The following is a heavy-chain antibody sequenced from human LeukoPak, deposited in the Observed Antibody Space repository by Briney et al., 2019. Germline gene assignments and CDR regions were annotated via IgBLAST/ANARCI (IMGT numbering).Heavy chain of an antibody. Sequence: GESLQISCKSSGYNFATSWIGWVRQMSGKGLEWMGIIYPSDSDTRYSPFFQGQVTISADRSISTAYLQWSSLTASDTAMYYCARRRGHHVDYWGQGTLVTVSS. CDR2: IYPSDSDT. J-gene: IGHJ4*02. CDR3: ARRRGHHVDY. CDR1: GYNFATSW. V-gene: IGHV5-51*01.